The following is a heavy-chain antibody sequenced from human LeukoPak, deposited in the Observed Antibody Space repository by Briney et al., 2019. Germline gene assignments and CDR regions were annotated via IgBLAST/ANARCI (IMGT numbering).Heavy chain of an antibody. V-gene: IGHV3-23*01. J-gene: IGHJ4*02. CDR2: ISGSGGST. CDR3: ARKLWHRNDC. Sequence: GGSLRLSCAASGFTFSSYAMSWVRQAPGKGLEWVSAISGSGGSTYYADSVKGRFTVSRDNFENTLYLQMNSLRAEDTALYYCARKLWHRNDCWGQGTLVTVSS. CDR1: GFTFSSYA. D-gene: IGHD3-16*01.